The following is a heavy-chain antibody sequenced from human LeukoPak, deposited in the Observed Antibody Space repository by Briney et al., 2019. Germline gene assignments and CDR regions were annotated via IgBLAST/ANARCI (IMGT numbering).Heavy chain of an antibody. J-gene: IGHJ4*02. CDR1: GFTFSSYS. Sequence: GGSLRLSCAAFGFTFSSYSMNWVRQAPGKELEWVSSISSSSSYIYYADSVKGRFTISRDNAKNSLYLQMNSLRAEDTAVYYCARGGTTVTTRLFDYWGQGTLVTVSS. D-gene: IGHD4-17*01. V-gene: IGHV3-21*01. CDR3: ARGGTTVTTRLFDY. CDR2: ISSSSSYI.